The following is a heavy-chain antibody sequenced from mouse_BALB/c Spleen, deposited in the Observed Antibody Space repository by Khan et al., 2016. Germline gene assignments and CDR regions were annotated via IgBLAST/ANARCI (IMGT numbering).Heavy chain of an antibody. V-gene: IGHV1-9*01. CDR1: GYTFSSYW. Sequence: QVQLQQSGTELMKPGASVKISCKATGYTFSSYWIEWVKQRPGHGLEWIGEILPGNGSTDYSEKFKVKATFTTDTSSNTAYMLLSSLTSEDSAVYDCARGSYWGQGTLVTVSA. CDR3: ARGSY. J-gene: IGHJ3*01. CDR2: ILPGNGST.